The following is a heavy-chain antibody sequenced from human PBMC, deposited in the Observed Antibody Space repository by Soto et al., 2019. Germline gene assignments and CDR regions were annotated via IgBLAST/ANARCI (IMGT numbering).Heavy chain of an antibody. J-gene: IGHJ4*02. CDR2: INAGNGNT. V-gene: IGHV1-3*01. CDR3: ARDRSRNSSGWLFDY. CDR1: VYTFTSYA. D-gene: IGHD6-19*01. Sequence: GASVKVSCKASVYTFTSYAMHWVRQAPGQRLEWMGWINAGNGNTKYSQKFQGRVTITRDTSASTAYMELSSLRSEDTAVYYCARDRSRNSSGWLFDYWGQGTLVTVSS.